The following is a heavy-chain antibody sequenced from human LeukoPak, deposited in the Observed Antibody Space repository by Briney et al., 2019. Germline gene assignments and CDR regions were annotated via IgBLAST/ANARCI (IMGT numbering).Heavy chain of an antibody. J-gene: IGHJ4*02. V-gene: IGHV4-30-4*01. CDR3: ARNKLAYLLDY. CDR1: GGSISSGDYY. Sequence: PSETLSLTCTVSGGSISSGDYYWSWIRQPPGKGLEWIGYIYYSGSTYYNPSLKSRVTISVDTSKNQFSLKLSSVTAADTAVYYCARNKLAYLLDYWGQGTLVTVSS. CDR2: IYYSGST. D-gene: IGHD2/OR15-2a*01.